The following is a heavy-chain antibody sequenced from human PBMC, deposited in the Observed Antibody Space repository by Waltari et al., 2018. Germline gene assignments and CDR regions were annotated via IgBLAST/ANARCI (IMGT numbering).Heavy chain of an antibody. CDR2: INDSGRT. CDR1: GGSLSVYH. J-gene: IGHJ6*03. D-gene: IGHD3-3*01. V-gene: IGHV4-34*02. CDR3: ARVFGYYYYYMDV. Sequence: QVQLQQWGAGLLKPSETLSLTCDVSGGSLSVYHWTWIRQPPGKGLEGTGEINDSGRTTFDPSLGSRVTVSIDTANNQFSLGVRSVTAADTAVYYCARVFGYYYYYMDVWGKGTTVTISS.